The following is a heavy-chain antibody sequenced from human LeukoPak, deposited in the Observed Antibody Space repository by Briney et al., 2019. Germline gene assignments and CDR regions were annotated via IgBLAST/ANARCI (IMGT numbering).Heavy chain of an antibody. CDR3: ATXXXXXXXXXYESQVFDY. Sequence: ASVKVSCKASGYTFTGYYMHWVRQAPGQGLEWMGWINPNSGGTNYAQKFQGRVTMTRDTSISTAYMELSRLRSDDTAVYYCATXXXXXXXXXYESQVFDYWGQGTLVTVSS. CDR2: INPNSGGT. CDR1: GYTFTGYY. J-gene: IGHJ4*02. V-gene: IGHV1-2*02. D-gene: IGHD3-16*01.